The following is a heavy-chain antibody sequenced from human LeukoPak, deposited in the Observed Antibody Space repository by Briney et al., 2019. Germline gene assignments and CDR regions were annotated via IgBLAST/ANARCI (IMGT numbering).Heavy chain of an antibody. V-gene: IGHV3-21*01. J-gene: IGHJ3*02. D-gene: IGHD2-2*03. CDR3: ARDDLDNGAFDI. Sequence: PGGSLRLSCAASGFTFSSYSMNWVRQAPGKGLEWVSSISSSSSYIYYADSVKGRFTISRDNAKNSLYLQMNSLRAEDTAVYYCARDDLDNGAFDIWGQGTMVTVSS. CDR2: ISSSSSYI. CDR1: GFTFSSYS.